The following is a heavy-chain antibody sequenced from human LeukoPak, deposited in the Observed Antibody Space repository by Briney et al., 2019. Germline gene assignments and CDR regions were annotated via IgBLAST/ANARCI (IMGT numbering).Heavy chain of an antibody. Sequence: GGSLRLSCAASGFTFSSYGMHWVRQAPGRGLQWVSSISDNSGNTYYADSVKGRLTISRDNSKDTLYLRLNSLRAEDTAVYYCAKGATGSGEWGQGTLVTVSS. J-gene: IGHJ4*02. CDR3: AKGATGSGE. D-gene: IGHD1-26*01. V-gene: IGHV3-23*01. CDR2: ISDNSGNT. CDR1: GFTFSSYG.